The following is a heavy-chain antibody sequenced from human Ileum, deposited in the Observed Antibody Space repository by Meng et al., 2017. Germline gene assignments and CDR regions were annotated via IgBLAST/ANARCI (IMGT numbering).Heavy chain of an antibody. Sequence: GESLKISCKDSGYTFSSYWIGWVRQMPGKGLEWMGIIYPGDSDARYSPSFQGQVTISADKSISTAYLQWSSLKASDTAMYYCARSPSKYWYFDLWGRGTLVTVSS. J-gene: IGHJ2*01. CDR3: ARSPSKYWYFDL. CDR2: IYPGDSDA. CDR1: GYTFSSYW. V-gene: IGHV5-51*01.